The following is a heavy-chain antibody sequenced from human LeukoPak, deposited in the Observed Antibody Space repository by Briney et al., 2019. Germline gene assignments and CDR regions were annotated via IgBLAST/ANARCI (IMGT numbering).Heavy chain of an antibody. CDR3: ARAGVESRDYYYYYMDV. V-gene: IGHV1-69*05. D-gene: IGHD2-2*01. J-gene: IGHJ6*03. Sequence: SVKVSCKASGGTFSSYAISWVRQAPGQGLEWMGGIIPIFGTANYAQKFQGRVTITTDESTSTAYMELSSLRSEDTAVYYCARAGVESRDYYYYYMDVWGKGTTVTVSS. CDR2: IIPIFGTA. CDR1: GGTFSSYA.